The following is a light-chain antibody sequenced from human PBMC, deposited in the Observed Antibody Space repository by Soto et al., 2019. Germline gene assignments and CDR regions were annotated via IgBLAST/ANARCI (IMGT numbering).Light chain of an antibody. J-gene: IGLJ2*01. CDR1: SGHSSNI. Sequence: QLVLTQSSSASASLGSSVKLTCTLNSGHSSNIIAWHQQQPGKAPRYLMKVDNSGRYNKGSGVPGRFSGSSSGADRYLTISNLRCEDEADYYCETWDNNAHVIFGGGTKLTVL. V-gene: IGLV4-60*02. CDR2: VDNSGRY. CDR3: ETWDNNAHVI.